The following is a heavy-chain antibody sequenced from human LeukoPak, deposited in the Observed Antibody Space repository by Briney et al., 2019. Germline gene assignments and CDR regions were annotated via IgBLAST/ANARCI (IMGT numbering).Heavy chain of an antibody. CDR1: GGSVSSGSYY. CDR3: ARGTFLSNVWAQVDY. J-gene: IGHJ4*02. D-gene: IGHD1-14*01. V-gene: IGHV4-61*01. CDR2: IYYSGST. Sequence: SGTLSLTCTVSGGSVSSGSYYWSWIRQPPGKGLEWIGSIYYSGSTNYNPSLKSRLTISVDTSKNQFSLKLSSVTAADTAVYYCARGTFLSNVWAQVDYWGQGTLVTVSS.